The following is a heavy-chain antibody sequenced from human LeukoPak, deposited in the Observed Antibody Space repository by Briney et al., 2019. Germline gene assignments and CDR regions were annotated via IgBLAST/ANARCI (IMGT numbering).Heavy chain of an antibody. CDR2: IYHSGST. V-gene: IGHV4-38-2*01. J-gene: IGHJ4*02. CDR1: GYSISSGYY. D-gene: IGHD3-3*01. CDR3: ARHWEWLPHYYFDY. Sequence: SETLSLTCAVSGYSISSGYYWGWIRQPPGQGLEWIGSIYHSGSTYYNPSLKSRFTISVDTSKNQFSLKLSSVTAADTAVYYCARHWEWLPHYYFDYWGQGTLVTVSS.